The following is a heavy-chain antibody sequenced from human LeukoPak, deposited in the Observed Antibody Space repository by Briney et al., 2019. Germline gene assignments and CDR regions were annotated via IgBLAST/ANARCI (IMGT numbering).Heavy chain of an antibody. V-gene: IGHV3-23*01. Sequence: AGSLTLYCAASGFTFTNYAMSWVRQAPGEGLEWVSTISGSGDSTYYADSVKGRFTISRDNSKNTLFLQLNNLRGEDTAAYYCAKDPPTAGTTFDYWGQGALVTVSS. CDR1: GFTFTNYA. D-gene: IGHD6-19*01. CDR2: ISGSGDST. CDR3: AKDPPTAGTTFDY. J-gene: IGHJ4*02.